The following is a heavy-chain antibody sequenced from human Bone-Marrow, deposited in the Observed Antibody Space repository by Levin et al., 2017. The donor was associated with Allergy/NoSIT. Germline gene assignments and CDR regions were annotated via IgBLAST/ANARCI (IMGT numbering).Heavy chain of an antibody. CDR1: GFTFRSYG. Sequence: GESLKISCVASGFTFRSYGIYWVRQAPGKGLEWVSVISYHGRDTHYSDSVKGRFTTSRDNSKSTVYLQMNNLRADDTAVYFCAKESIWELQTYYFGMDVWGQGTTVIVSS. D-gene: IGHD1-26*01. CDR2: ISYHGRDT. CDR3: AKESIWELQTYYFGMDV. J-gene: IGHJ6*02. V-gene: IGHV3-33*06.